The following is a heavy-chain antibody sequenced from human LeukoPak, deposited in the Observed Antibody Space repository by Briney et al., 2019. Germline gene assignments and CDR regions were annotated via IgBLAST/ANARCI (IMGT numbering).Heavy chain of an antibody. J-gene: IGHJ4*02. V-gene: IGHV3-9*01. CDR1: GFTFDDYA. D-gene: IGHD2-15*01. CDR3: AKSPVRGVVVAAYYFDY. Sequence: GGSLRLSCAASGFTFDDYAMHWVRQAPGKGLEWVSGISWNSGSIGYADSVKGRFTISRDNAKNSLYLQMNSLRAEDTALYYCAKSPVRGVVVAAYYFDYWGQGTLVTVSS. CDR2: ISWNSGSI.